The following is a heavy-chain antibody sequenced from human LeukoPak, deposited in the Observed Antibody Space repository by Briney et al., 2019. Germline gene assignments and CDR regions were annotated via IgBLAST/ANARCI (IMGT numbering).Heavy chain of an antibody. CDR3: ARDGHSGSYYPYYYYYMDV. CDR1: GYTFTSYY. Sequence: ASVKVSCKASGYTFTSYYMHWVRQAPGQGLEWMGWINPNSGGTNYAQKFQGRVTMTRDTSISTAYMELSRLRSDDTAVYYCARDGHSGSYYPYYYYYMDVWGKGTTVTVSS. J-gene: IGHJ6*03. D-gene: IGHD1-26*01. CDR2: INPNSGGT. V-gene: IGHV1-2*02.